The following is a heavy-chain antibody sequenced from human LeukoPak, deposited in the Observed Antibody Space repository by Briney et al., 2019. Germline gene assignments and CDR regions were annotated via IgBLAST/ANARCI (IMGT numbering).Heavy chain of an antibody. D-gene: IGHD3-3*01. CDR2: INPNSGGT. CDR1: GYTFTGYY. V-gene: IGHV1-2*02. CDR3: AREGAMTYSWSY. J-gene: IGHJ4*02. Sequence: ASVKVSCKASGYTFTGYYMHWVRQAPGQGLEWMGWINPNSGGTHYAQRFQGRVTMTRDTSISTAYMELSRLRSDDTAVYYSAREGAMTYSWSYWGQGTLVTVSS.